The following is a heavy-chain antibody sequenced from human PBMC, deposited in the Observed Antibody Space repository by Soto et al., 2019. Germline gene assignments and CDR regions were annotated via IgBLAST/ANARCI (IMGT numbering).Heavy chain of an antibody. CDR1: GFSLSSTRVG. Sequence: QITLKESGPTLVQPTQTLTLTCTFSGFSLSSTRVGVGWIRQPPGKALEWLAVIYWDDDQRYSPSLRNRLTITKDTSKNQVVLTMTNMDPVDTATYYCAHLMITFGGVIEDDAFDTWGQGTMVTVSS. CDR2: IYWDDDQ. CDR3: AHLMITFGGVIEDDAFDT. V-gene: IGHV2-5*02. D-gene: IGHD3-16*02. J-gene: IGHJ3*02.